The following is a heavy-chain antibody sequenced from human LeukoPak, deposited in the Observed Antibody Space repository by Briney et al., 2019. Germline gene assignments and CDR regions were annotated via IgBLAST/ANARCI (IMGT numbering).Heavy chain of an antibody. D-gene: IGHD2-15*01. V-gene: IGHV4-30-4*01. CDR3: ARDGNCSGGSCYSLGWFDP. Sequence: SQTLSLTCTVSGGSISSGDYYGSWIRQPPGKGLEWIGYIYYSGSTYYNPSLKSRVTISVDTSKNQFSLKLSSVTAADTAVYYCARDGNCSGGSCYSLGWFDPWGQGTLVTVSS. CDR2: IYYSGST. CDR1: GGSISSGDYY. J-gene: IGHJ5*02.